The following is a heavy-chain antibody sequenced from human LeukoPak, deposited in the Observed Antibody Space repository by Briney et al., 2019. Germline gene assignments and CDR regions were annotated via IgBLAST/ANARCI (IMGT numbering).Heavy chain of an antibody. CDR1: GYSISSGYY. D-gene: IGHD6-13*01. V-gene: IGHV4-38-2*02. Sequence: PSETLSLTCTVSGYSISSGYYWGWIRQPPGKGLEWIGSIYHSGSTYYNPSLKSRVTISVDTSKNQFSLKLSSVTAADTAVYYCARARSGIAGLDPWGQGTLVTVSS. CDR2: IYHSGST. J-gene: IGHJ5*02. CDR3: ARARSGIAGLDP.